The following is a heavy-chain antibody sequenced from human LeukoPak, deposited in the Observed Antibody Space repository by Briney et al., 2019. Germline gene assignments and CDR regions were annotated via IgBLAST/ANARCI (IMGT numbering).Heavy chain of an antibody. Sequence: GASVKVSCKASGYTFTSYDINWVRQATGQGLEWMGWMNPNSGDTGYAQKFQGRVTMTRDTSITTAYMELSGLTSDDTAMYYCARDRMGDCATTSCYLAFWGQGALVTVSS. CDR2: MNPNSGDT. J-gene: IGHJ4*02. CDR3: ARDRMGDCATTSCYLAF. CDR1: GYTFTSYD. V-gene: IGHV1-8*01. D-gene: IGHD2-2*01.